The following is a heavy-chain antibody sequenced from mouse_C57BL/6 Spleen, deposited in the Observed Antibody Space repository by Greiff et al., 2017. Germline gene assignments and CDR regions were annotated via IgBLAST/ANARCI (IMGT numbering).Heavy chain of an antibody. J-gene: IGHJ3*01. CDR1: GYTFTSYW. CDR2: IDPGNSDT. Sequence: EVKLQESGTELARPGASVKMSCKTSGYTFTSYWMHWVKQRPGQGLEWIGAIDPGNSDTSYNQKFKGKATLTAVTSASTAYMELSSLTNEDSAVYCCTRYGYSFAYWGQGTLVTVSA. V-gene: IGHV1-5*01. CDR3: TRYGYSFAY. D-gene: IGHD2-2*01.